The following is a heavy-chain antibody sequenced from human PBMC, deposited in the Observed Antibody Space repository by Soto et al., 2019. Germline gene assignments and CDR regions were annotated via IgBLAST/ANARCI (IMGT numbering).Heavy chain of an antibody. Sequence: QVQLVQSGAEVKKPGSSVKVSCKASGGTFSSYAISWVRQAHGQGLEWMGGIIPIFGTANYAQKFQGRVTITAEESTSTAYMELSSLRSEDTAVYYCAYSGSYRYYFDYWGQGTLVTVSS. CDR3: AYSGSYRYYFDY. CDR2: IIPIFGTA. J-gene: IGHJ4*02. CDR1: GGTFSSYA. D-gene: IGHD1-26*01. V-gene: IGHV1-69*01.